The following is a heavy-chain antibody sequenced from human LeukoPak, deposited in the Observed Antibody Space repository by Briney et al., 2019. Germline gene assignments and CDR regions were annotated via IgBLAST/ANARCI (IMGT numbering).Heavy chain of an antibody. D-gene: IGHD3/OR15-3a*01. CDR1: GYTFTGYY. V-gene: IGHV1-2*02. CDR3: ARGTGYLFDY. Sequence: GASVKVSCKASGYTFTGYYMHWVRQAPGQGLEWMGWINPNSGGTNYAQNFQGRATMTRDTSISTAYMELSRLRSDDTAVYYCARGTGYLFDYWGQGTLVTVSS. J-gene: IGHJ4*02. CDR2: INPNSGGT.